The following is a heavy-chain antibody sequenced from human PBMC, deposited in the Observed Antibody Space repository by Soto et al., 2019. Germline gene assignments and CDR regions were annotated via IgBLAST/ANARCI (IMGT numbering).Heavy chain of an antibody. CDR1: GLTVSRYT. V-gene: IGHV3-30-3*01. CDR3: ARDRYYYGMDV. CDR2: ISYDGSNK. J-gene: IGHJ6*02. Sequence: PGGSLRLTCAASGLTVSRYTVRGVRQAPGKGLEWVAVISYDGSNKYYADSVKGRFTISRDNSKNTLYLQMNSLRAEDTAVYYCARDRYYYGMDVWGQGTTVTVSS.